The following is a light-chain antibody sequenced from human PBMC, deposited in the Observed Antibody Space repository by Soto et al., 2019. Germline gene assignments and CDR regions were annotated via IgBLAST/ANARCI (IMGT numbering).Light chain of an antibody. Sequence: QSPLTQPPSASGTPGQRVSVSCSGSSSNIGNNYVFWYQHLPGTAPKLLIYRNDQRPSGVSARFSGSKSGTSASLAISGLRSEDEADYYCAAWDDSLSGSYVFGPGTKVTAL. CDR1: SSNIGNNY. V-gene: IGLV1-47*01. CDR3: AAWDDSLSGSYV. J-gene: IGLJ1*01. CDR2: RND.